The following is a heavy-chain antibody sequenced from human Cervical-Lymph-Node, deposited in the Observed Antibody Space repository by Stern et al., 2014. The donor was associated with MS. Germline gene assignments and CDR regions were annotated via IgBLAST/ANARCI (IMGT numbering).Heavy chain of an antibody. CDR2: IFPVFGTP. CDR1: GGTFSKFP. J-gene: IGHJ5*02. Sequence: QLVQSGAEVTKPGSSVKVSCKASGGTFSKFPSSWVRQAPGQGLEWMGGIFPVFGTPTYAPEFRGRVTIPADVSTSTVYMELSSLRSDDTAVYYCALSSETSDRWYSLGYDLWGQGTLVTVSS. D-gene: IGHD6-13*01. CDR3: ALSSETSDRWYSLGYDL. V-gene: IGHV1-69*01.